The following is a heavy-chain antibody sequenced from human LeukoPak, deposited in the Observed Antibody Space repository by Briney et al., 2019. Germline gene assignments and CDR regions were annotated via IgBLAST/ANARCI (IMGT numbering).Heavy chain of an antibody. Sequence: GGSLRLSCAASGFTVSSNYMNWVRQAPGKGLEWVSVIYSGGSTYYADSVKGRFTISRDNSKNTLYLQMNSLRAEDTAVYYCARHLFYGSGSYYFDYWGQGTLVTVSS. CDR3: ARHLFYGSGSYYFDY. J-gene: IGHJ4*02. D-gene: IGHD3-10*01. CDR2: IYSGGST. CDR1: GFTVSSNY. V-gene: IGHV3-66*04.